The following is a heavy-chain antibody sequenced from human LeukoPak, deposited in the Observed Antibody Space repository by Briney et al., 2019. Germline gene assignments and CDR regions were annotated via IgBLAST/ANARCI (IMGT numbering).Heavy chain of an antibody. CDR1: GYTFTTYA. CDR2: INTNTGNP. CDR3: AKNRANSDGDFDY. D-gene: IGHD1-14*01. Sequence: GASVKVSCKASGYTFTTYAMNWVRQAPGQGLEWMGWINTNTGNPTYAQDFTGRFIFSLDTSLSTAYLQISSLKAEDTAVYYCAKNRANSDGDFDYWGQGTLVTVSS. V-gene: IGHV7-4-1*02. J-gene: IGHJ4*02.